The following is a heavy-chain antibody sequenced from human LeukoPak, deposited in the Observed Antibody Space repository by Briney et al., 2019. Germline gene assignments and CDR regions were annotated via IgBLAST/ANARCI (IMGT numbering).Heavy chain of an antibody. CDR3: ATVSSYSGYYYYYMDV. CDR1: GGSFSGYY. V-gene: IGHV4-34*01. CDR2: INRSGST. J-gene: IGHJ6*03. Sequence: SETLSLXCAVYGGSFSGYYWSWSRQPPGKELEWIGEINRSGSTNYNPSLKSRVTISVDTSKNQFSLKLSSVTAADTAVYYCATVSSYSGYYYYYMDVWGKGTTVTVSS. D-gene: IGHD1-26*01.